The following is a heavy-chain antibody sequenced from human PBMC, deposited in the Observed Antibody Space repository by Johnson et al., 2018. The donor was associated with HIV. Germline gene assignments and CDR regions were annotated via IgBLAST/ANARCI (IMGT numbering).Heavy chain of an antibody. J-gene: IGHJ3*02. CDR2: ISGSGGST. D-gene: IGHD2-2*01. Sequence: MQLVESGGGLVQPGGSLRLSCAASGFTFSSYAMSWVRQAPGKGLEWVSAISGSGGSTYYADSVKARFTISRDDARNTLYLQMNSLRVEDTALYYCAKDGDDGDEEDGTKGAFDIWGQGTMVTVSS. CDR1: GFTFSSYA. V-gene: IGHV3-23*04. CDR3: AKDGDDGDEEDGTKGAFDI.